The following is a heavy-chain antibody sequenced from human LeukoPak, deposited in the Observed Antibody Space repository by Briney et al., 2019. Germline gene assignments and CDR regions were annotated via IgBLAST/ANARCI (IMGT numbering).Heavy chain of an antibody. CDR2: IIPILGIA. CDR3: ARDGVGDFWSGYYIGY. V-gene: IGHV1-69*04. D-gene: IGHD3-3*01. CDR1: GGTFSSYT. Sequence: SVKVSCKASGGTFSSYTISWVRQAPGQGLEWMRRIIPILGIANYAQKFQGRVTITADKSTSTVYMELSSLRSEDTAVYYCARDGVGDFWSGYYIGYWGQGTLVTVSS. J-gene: IGHJ4*02.